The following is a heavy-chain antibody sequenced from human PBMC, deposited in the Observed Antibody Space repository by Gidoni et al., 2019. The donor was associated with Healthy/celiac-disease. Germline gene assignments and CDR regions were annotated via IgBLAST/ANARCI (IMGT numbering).Heavy chain of an antibody. CDR3: ARGVQLVNRHGHFDY. V-gene: IGHV4-34*01. J-gene: IGHJ4*02. CDR2: INHSGST. D-gene: IGHD1-1*01. Sequence: QVQLQQWGAGLLKPSETLSLTCAVYGGSFRGYYWSWIRQPPGKGLEWMGEINHSGSTNYNPSLKSRVTISVDTSKNQFSLKLSSVTAADTAVYYCARGVQLVNRHGHFDYWGQGTLVTVSS. CDR1: GGSFRGYY.